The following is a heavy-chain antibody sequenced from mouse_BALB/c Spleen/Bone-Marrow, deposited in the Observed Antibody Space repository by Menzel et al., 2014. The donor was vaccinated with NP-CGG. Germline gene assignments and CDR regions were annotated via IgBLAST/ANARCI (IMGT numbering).Heavy chain of an antibody. J-gene: IGHJ3*01. CDR3: ARSRYDVGWFAY. CDR2: IISGSNTI. CDR1: GFTFSAFG. D-gene: IGHD2-14*01. Sequence: EVQLVESGGDLVQPGGSRKLSCAASGFTFSAFGMHWVRQAPERGLEWVAYIISGSNTIYYSDKVKGRFTISRDNPKNILFLQMTSLRSEDTAMYYCARSRYDVGWFAYWGQGTLVTVSA. V-gene: IGHV5-17*02.